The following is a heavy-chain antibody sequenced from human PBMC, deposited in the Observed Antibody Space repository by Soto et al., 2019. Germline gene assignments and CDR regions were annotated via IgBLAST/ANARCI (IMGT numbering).Heavy chain of an antibody. CDR3: AREPTTYCSSTSCSHHYYYYGMDV. CDR1: GFTFSSYA. J-gene: IGHJ6*02. V-gene: IGHV3-30-3*01. D-gene: IGHD2-2*01. CDR2: ISYDGSNK. Sequence: QVQLVESGGGVVQPGRSLRLSCAASGFTFSSYAMNWVRQAPGKGLEWVAVISYDGSNKYYADSVKGRFTISRDNSKNTLYLQMNSLRAEDTAVYYCAREPTTYCSSTSCSHHYYYYGMDVWGQGTTVTVSS.